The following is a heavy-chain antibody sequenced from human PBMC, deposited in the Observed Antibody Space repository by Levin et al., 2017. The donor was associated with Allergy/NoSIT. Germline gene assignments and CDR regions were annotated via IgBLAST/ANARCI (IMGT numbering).Heavy chain of an antibody. CDR2: ISWNSETR. V-gene: IGHV3-9*01. Sequence: PGGSLRLSCDLLGMNFDDCAMHWVRQAPGKGLEWVSSISWNSETRKYAGSVKGRFTISRDNAKNSLFLEMNSLRIDDTGKYFCAKDAGRPGSFLGSMDIWGQGTTVSVSS. CDR1: GMNFDDCA. D-gene: IGHD1-1*01. J-gene: IGHJ6*02. CDR3: AKDAGRPGSFLGSMDI.